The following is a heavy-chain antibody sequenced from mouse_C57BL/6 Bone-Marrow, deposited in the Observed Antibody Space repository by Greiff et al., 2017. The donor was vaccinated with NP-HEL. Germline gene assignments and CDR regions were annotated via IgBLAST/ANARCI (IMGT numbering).Heavy chain of an antibody. J-gene: IGHJ3*01. Sequence: EVKVVESGGGLVKPGGSLKLSCAASGFTFSSYAMSWVRQTPEKRLEWVATISDGGSYTYYPDNVNGRFTISRHNAKNNLYMQRSHLKSEDTAMYYGARDRGTTVVAPRFAYWGQGTLVTVSA. D-gene: IGHD1-1*01. CDR2: ISDGGSYT. CDR1: GFTFSSYA. CDR3: ARDRGTTVVAPRFAY. V-gene: IGHV5-4*01.